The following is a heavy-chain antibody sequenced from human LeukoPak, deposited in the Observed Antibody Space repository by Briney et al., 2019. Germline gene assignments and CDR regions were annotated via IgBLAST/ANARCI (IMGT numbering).Heavy chain of an antibody. CDR1: GGSISSSSYY. CDR2: IYYSGST. Sequence: SETLSLTCTVSGGSISSSSYYWGWIRQPPGKGLEWIGSIYYSGSTYYNPSLKSRVTISVDTSKNQFSLKLSSVTAADTAVYYCARDWYRSYYDFWSGLTRSSDNWFDPWGQGTLVTVSS. CDR3: ARDWYRSYYDFWSGLTRSSDNWFDP. J-gene: IGHJ5*02. D-gene: IGHD3-3*01. V-gene: IGHV4-39*02.